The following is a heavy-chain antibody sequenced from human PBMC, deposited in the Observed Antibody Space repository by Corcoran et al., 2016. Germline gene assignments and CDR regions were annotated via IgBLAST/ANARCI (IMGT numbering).Heavy chain of an antibody. J-gene: IGHJ4*02. CDR3: ASVPTSTATGWEWLGPFYFDY. CDR1: GYTFNNYG. CDR2: ISCYNDNT. D-gene: IGHD6-19*01. Sequence: QVQLVQSGAEVKKPGASMKVSCKASGYTFNNYGISWVRQAPGQGLEWMGWISCYNDNTNYAQKLQGRVTMTTDTFTSTAYMGLRSLRSDDTAVYYCASVPTSTATGWEWLGPFYFDYWGQGTLATVSS. V-gene: IGHV1-18*01.